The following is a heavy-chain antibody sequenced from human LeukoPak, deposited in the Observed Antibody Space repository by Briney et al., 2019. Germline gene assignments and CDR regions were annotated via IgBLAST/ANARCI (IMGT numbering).Heavy chain of an antibody. J-gene: IGHJ4*02. CDR1: GYTFTGYY. D-gene: IGHD3-10*01. V-gene: IGHV1-2*02. Sequence: ASVKVSCKASGYTFTGYYMHWVRQAPGQGLEWMGWINPNSGGTNYTQKFQGRVTMTRDTSISTAYMELSRLRSDDTAVYYCAIYGSGSCYPYHDYWGQGTLVTVSS. CDR2: INPNSGGT. CDR3: AIYGSGSCYPYHDY.